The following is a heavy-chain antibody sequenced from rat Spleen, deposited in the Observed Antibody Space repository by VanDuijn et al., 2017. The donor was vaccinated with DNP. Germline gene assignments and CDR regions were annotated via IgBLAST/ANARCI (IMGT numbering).Heavy chain of an antibody. Sequence: EVQLQESGPGLVKPSQSLSLTCSVTGYSITSNYWGWIRKFPGNKMEWIGHISYSGSTSYNPSLKSRISITRDTSKNQFFLQLNSVTTEDTATYYCAGRPPPTRGPFDYWGQGVTVTVSS. CDR3: AGRPPPTRGPFDY. D-gene: IGHD1-4*01. CDR2: ISYSGST. J-gene: IGHJ2*01. CDR1: GYSITSNY. V-gene: IGHV3-1*01.